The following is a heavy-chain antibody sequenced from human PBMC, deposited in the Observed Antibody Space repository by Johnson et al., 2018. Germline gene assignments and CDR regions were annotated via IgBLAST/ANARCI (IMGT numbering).Heavy chain of an antibody. CDR2: ISSSSSFL. D-gene: IGHD5-24*01. CDR3: ARDREIPASYDYYGMDV. J-gene: IGHJ6*02. V-gene: IGHV3-21*01. Sequence: VQLVQSGGGLVKPGGSLRLSCAGSGFTFSSYTINWVRQAPGKGLEWVSSISSSSSFLYYADSIKGRFTISRDNAKNSLFLQMNNLRAEDTAVYYCARDREIPASYDYYGMDVWGQGTTVVVSS. CDR1: GFTFSSYT.